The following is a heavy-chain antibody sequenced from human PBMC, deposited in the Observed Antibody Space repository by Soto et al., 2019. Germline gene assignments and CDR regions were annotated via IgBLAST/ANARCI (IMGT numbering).Heavy chain of an antibody. CDR1: GGSISSSSYY. D-gene: IGHD6-13*01. CDR2: IYYSGST. Sequence: PSETLSLTCTVSGGSISSSSYYWGWIRQPPGKGLEWIGRIYYSGSTYYNPSLKSRVTISVDTSKNQFSLKLSSVTAADTAVYYCARDHKEREAAAGTSFSYWGQGTLVTVSS. V-gene: IGHV4-39*07. J-gene: IGHJ4*02. CDR3: ARDHKEREAAAGTSFSY.